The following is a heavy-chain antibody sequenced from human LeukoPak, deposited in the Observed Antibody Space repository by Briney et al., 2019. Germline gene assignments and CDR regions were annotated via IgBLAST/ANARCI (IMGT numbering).Heavy chain of an antibody. D-gene: IGHD4-23*01. CDR3: ARDGGNQDWFDP. V-gene: IGHV1-69*04. CDR2: IIPSLGIA. CDR1: GGTFSSYA. Sequence: ASVKVSCKASGGTFSSYAISWVRQAPGQGLEWMGRIIPSLGIANYAQKFQGRVTITADKSTSTAYMELSSLRSEDTAVYYCARDGGNQDWFDPWGQGTLVTVSS. J-gene: IGHJ5*02.